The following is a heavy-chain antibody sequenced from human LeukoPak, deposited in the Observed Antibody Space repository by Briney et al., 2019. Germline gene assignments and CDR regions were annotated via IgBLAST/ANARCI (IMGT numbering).Heavy chain of an antibody. CDR1: GFSLSTSGVG. CDR3: AHSTPSNYYDSSGWDYDY. J-gene: IGHJ4*02. Sequence: SGPTLVKPTQTLTLTCTFSGFSLSTSGVGVGWIRQPPGKALEWLALIYWSDDKRYSTSLKTRLAITKDTSKNQVVLTMTNVDPVDTATYYCAHSTPSNYYDSSGWDYDYWGQGTLVTVSS. CDR2: IYWSDDK. V-gene: IGHV2-5*01. D-gene: IGHD3-22*01.